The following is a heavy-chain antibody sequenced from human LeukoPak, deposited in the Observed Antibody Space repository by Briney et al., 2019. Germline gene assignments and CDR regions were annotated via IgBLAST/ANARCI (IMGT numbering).Heavy chain of an antibody. J-gene: IGHJ4*02. V-gene: IGHV3-23*01. CDR2: ISDRGGST. Sequence: ISDRGGSTYYADSVKGRFTISRDSSKNPLYLQMNSLRAEDTAVYYCAKHPGYSSGWFYFDYWGQGTLVTVSS. CDR3: AKHPGYSSGWFYFDY. D-gene: IGHD6-19*01.